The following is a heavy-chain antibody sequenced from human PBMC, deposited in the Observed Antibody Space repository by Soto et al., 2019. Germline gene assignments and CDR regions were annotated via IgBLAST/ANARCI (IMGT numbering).Heavy chain of an antibody. D-gene: IGHD2-8*02. CDR2: INHSGST. Sequence: PSETLSLTCAVYGGSFSGYYWTWIRQPPGTGLEWIGEINHSGSTNYNPSIKSRDNISVDTSKNQFSLKLTSVTAADTAVYYCARDKITGLFDYWGQGTLVTVS. CDR3: ARDKITGLFDY. J-gene: IGHJ4*02. CDR1: GGSFSGYY. V-gene: IGHV4-34*01.